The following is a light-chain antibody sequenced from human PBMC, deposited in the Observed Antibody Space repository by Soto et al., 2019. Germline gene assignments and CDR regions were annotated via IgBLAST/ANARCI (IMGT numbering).Light chain of an antibody. J-gene: IGLJ2*01. CDR3: SAYTSRSTLV. V-gene: IGLV2-14*01. Sequence: QSVLTQPASVSGSPGQSITISCSGTSRDIGAYNLVSWYQQPPGKAPKLLIYEVRNRPSGISYRFSGSKSGTKASLTISSLLPEDEADYYCSAYTSRSTLVFGGGTKVTVL. CDR2: EVR. CDR1: SRDIGAYNL.